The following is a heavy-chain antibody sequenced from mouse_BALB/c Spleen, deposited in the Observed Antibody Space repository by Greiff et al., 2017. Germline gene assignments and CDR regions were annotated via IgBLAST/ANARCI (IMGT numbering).Heavy chain of an antibody. CDR3: ARRGEVRRRDAMDY. Sequence: VQLQQSGAELVRPGTSVKISCKASGYTFTNYWLGWVKQRPGHGLEWIGDIYPGGGYTNYNENFKGKATLTADTSSSTAYMQLSSLTSEDSAVYFCARRGEVRRRDAMDYWGQGTSVTVSS. CDR2: IYPGGGYT. V-gene: IGHV1-63*02. CDR1: GYTFTNYW. D-gene: IGHD2-14*01. J-gene: IGHJ4*01.